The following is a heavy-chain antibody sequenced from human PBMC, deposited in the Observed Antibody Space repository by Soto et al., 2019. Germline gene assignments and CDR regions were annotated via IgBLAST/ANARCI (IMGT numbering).Heavy chain of an antibody. D-gene: IGHD3-22*01. Sequence: PRGSLRLSCAASGFAFIGYAMICVGHSPVKWREWVSAISGSGGSTYYADSVKGRFTISRDNSKNTLYLQMNSLRAEDTAVYYCAKVAPRYYYDSSGYPPPDYWGQGTLVTVSS. CDR1: GFAFIGYA. CDR2: ISGSGGST. J-gene: IGHJ4*02. CDR3: AKVAPRYYYDSSGYPPPDY. V-gene: IGHV3-23*01.